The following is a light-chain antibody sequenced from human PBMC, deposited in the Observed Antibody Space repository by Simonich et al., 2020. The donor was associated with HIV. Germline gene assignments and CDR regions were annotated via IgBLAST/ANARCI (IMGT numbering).Light chain of an antibody. J-gene: IGLJ2*01. Sequence: QSALTQPPSASGSPGQSVTISCTGTSSDVGGYNYVSWYQQHPGKAPKLMIYDVSKRPSGVSNRFSGSKSGNTASLTISGLQAEDEADYYCSSYTSSSTFVVFGGGTKLTV. CDR2: DVS. V-gene: IGLV2-14*01. CDR3: SSYTSSSTFVV. CDR1: SSDVGGYNY.